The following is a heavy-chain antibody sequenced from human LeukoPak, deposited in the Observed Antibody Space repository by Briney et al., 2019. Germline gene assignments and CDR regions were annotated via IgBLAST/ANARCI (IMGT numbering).Heavy chain of an antibody. D-gene: IGHD2-2*01. CDR1: GFTFSSCS. V-gene: IGHV3-21*01. Sequence: AGSLRLSCAASGFTFSSCSMDWVRQTPGKGLEWVSSISSSSSYIYYADSVKGRFTISRDNAKNSLYLQMNSLRAEDTAVYYCARDERYCSSTSCSLDWFDPWGQGTLVTVSS. CDR2: ISSSSSYI. J-gene: IGHJ5*02. CDR3: ARDERYCSSTSCSLDWFDP.